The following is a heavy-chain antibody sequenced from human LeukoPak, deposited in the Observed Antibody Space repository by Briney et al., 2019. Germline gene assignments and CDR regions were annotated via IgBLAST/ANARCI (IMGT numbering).Heavy chain of an antibody. Sequence: GGSLRLSCAASGLTFDDYGMSWVRQAPGKGLEWVSGVNWNGGSTGYADSVKGRFTISRDNAKNSLYLQMNSLRAEDTALYYCARTPSGGYYYYYMDVWGKGTAVTVSS. CDR2: VNWNGGST. J-gene: IGHJ6*03. D-gene: IGHD5-12*01. CDR3: ARTPSGGYYYYYMDV. V-gene: IGHV3-20*04. CDR1: GLTFDDYG.